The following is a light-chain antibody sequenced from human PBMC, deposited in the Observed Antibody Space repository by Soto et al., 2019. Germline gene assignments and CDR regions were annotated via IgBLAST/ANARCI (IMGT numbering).Light chain of an antibody. Sequence: DIQMTQSPSSLFASVGDRVTITCRTSQNIRNYLNWYQQKPGKAPNLLIYAASILQSGVPSRFSGSGSGTDFTLTITSLQPEDFATYYCQQSSSSLSFGPGTKVDIK. CDR2: AAS. V-gene: IGKV1-39*01. CDR1: QNIRNY. J-gene: IGKJ3*01. CDR3: QQSSSSLS.